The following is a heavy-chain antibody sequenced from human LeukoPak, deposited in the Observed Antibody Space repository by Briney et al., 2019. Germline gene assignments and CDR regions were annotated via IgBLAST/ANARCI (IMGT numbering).Heavy chain of an antibody. CDR1: GYTFTSYW. CDR3: ARHVGFSKLSAHFDL. Sequence: GESLKISCKGSGYTFTSYWIGWVRQMPGKGLEWMGIIYPDDSDTRYSPSFQGQVTISADKSISTAYLQWSSLKASDTAMYYCARHVGFSKLSAHFDLWGRGTLVTVSS. D-gene: IGHD1-26*01. CDR2: IYPDDSDT. J-gene: IGHJ2*01. V-gene: IGHV5-51*01.